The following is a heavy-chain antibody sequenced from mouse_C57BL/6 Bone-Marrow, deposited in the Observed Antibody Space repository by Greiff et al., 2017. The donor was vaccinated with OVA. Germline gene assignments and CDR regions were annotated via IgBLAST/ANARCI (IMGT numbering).Heavy chain of an antibody. CDR3: ASAVFAY. V-gene: IGHV1-50*01. J-gene: IGHJ3*01. Sequence: QVQLQQPGAELVKPGASVKLSCKASGYTFTSYWMQWVKQRPGQGLEWIGGIDPSDSDTNYNQKFKGKATLTVDTSSSTAYMQLSSLTSEDSAVYCCASAVFAYWGRGTLVTVSA. CDR2: IDPSDSDT. CDR1: GYTFTSYW.